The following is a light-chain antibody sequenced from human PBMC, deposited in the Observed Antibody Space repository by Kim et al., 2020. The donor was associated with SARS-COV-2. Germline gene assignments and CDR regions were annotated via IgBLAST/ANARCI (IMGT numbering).Light chain of an antibody. J-gene: IGKJ1*01. Sequence: ASVRDSVTITYRPSQGSRSYVAWYQQKPGKAPKLLIYAASTLHSGVPSRFSGRGSVTDFTLTITTLQPEDCASYYCQQLDTPAWTFGPGTKVDI. V-gene: IGKV1-9*01. CDR1: QGSRSY. CDR3: QQLDTPAWT. CDR2: AAS.